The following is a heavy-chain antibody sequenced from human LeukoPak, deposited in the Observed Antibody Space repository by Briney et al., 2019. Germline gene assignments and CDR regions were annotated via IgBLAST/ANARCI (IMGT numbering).Heavy chain of an antibody. J-gene: IGHJ3*02. D-gene: IGHD3-3*01. V-gene: IGHV1-18*01. CDR1: GYTFTSYG. CDR3: ARRLLEYDFWSGYYPQGAFDI. CDR2: ISAYNGNT. Sequence: ASVKFSCKASGYTFTSYGISWGRQAPGQGLEWMGWISAYNGNTNYAQKLQGRVTMTTDTSTSTAYMELRSLRADDTAVYYCARRLLEYDFWSGYYPQGAFDIWGQGTMVTVSS.